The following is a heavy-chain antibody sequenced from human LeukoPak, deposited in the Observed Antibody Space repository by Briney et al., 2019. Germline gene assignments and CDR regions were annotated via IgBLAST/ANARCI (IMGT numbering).Heavy chain of an antibody. Sequence: GGSLRLSCAASAXDFSDQYMDWVRQAPGKGLEWVGRTGNKGSRYTTEYAASVKGRLTISRDDSKNSLYLQMNSLKSEDTAVYYCTRGYSGGSAYAFDIWGPGTMVTVSS. CDR3: TRGYSGGSAYAFDI. D-gene: IGHD1-26*01. J-gene: IGHJ3*02. V-gene: IGHV3-72*01. CDR2: TGNKGSRYTT. CDR1: AXDFSDQY.